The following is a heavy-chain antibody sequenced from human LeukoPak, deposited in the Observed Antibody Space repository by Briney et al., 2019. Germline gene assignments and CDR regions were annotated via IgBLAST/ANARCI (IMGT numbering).Heavy chain of an antibody. CDR3: AAGSGSYRDWFDP. J-gene: IGHJ5*02. Sequence: GGSLRLSCAASGFTFSSYSMNWVRQAPGKGLEWVSSISSSSSYIYYADSVKGRFTISRDNAKNSLYLQMNSLRAADTAVYYCAAGSGSYRDWFDPWGQGTLVTVSS. V-gene: IGHV3-21*01. D-gene: IGHD3-10*01. CDR1: GFTFSSYS. CDR2: ISSSSSYI.